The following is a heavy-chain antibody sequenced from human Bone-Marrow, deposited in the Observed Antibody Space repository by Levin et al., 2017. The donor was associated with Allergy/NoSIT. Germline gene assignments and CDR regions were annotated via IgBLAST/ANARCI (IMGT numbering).Heavy chain of an antibody. V-gene: IGHV4-39*07. CDR1: GGSISSSGYY. CDR2: IYYSGTT. Sequence: SETLSLTCTVSGGSISSSGYYWGWIRQPPGKGLEWIGSIYYSGTTYYKPSLESRFTISIDTSKNQFSMKLTSVTAADTAVYYCARDIVGSGWYVHWGQGTLVTVSS. J-gene: IGHJ5*02. CDR3: ARDIVGSGWYVH. D-gene: IGHD3-16*02.